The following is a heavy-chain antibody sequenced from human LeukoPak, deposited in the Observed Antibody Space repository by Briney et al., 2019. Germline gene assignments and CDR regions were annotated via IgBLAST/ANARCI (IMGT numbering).Heavy chain of an antibody. CDR2: IIPILGIA. V-gene: IGHV1-69*02. CDR3: ASLVVDAFDI. D-gene: IGHD2-2*01. J-gene: IGHJ3*02. CDR1: GYTFTGYY. Sequence: SVKVSCKASGYTFTGYYVHWVRQAPGQGLEWMGRIIPILGIANYAQKFQGRVTITADKSTSTAYMELSSLRSEDTAVYYCASLVVDAFDIWGQGTMVTVSS.